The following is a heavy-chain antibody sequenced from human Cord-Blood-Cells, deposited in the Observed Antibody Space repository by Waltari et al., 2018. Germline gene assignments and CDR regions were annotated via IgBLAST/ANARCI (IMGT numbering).Heavy chain of an antibody. CDR2: ISYDGSNK. V-gene: IGHV3-30-3*01. CDR3: ARDTAATSYYGMDV. CDR1: GFTFSSYA. J-gene: IGHJ6*02. Sequence: QVQLVESGGGVVQPGRSLRRSCAASGFTFSSYAMHWVRPAPGKGLEWVAVISYDGSNKYYADSVKGRFTISRDNSKNTLYLQMNSLRAEDTAVYYCARDTAATSYYGMDVWGQGTTVTVSS. D-gene: IGHD2-15*01.